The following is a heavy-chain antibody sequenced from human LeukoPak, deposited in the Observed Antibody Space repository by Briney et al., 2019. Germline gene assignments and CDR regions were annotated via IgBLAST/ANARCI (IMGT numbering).Heavy chain of an antibody. CDR2: FYYSGTT. V-gene: IGHV4-59*01. J-gene: IGHJ5*02. CDR3: AREVRCSGGSCYSGGWFDP. CDR1: GGSISSYY. Sequence: SETLSLTCTVSGGSISSYYWSWIRQPPGKGLEWIGYFYYSGTTNYNPSLKSRVTISVDTSKNQFSLKLSSVTAADTAVYYCAREVRCSGGSCYSGGWFDPWGQGTLVTVSS. D-gene: IGHD2-15*01.